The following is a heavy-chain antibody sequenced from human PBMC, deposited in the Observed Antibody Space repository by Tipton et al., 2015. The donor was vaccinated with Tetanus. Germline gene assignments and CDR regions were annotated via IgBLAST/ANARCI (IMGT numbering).Heavy chain of an antibody. CDR2: VSSSGNS. V-gene: IGHV4-4*07. D-gene: IGHD3-16*01. Sequence: TLSLTCTVSGGSVSSYYWTWFRQPPGKRLEWIGFVSSSGNSNYSPSLTGRVSMSLDTSKQQFSLSLTSATAADTAVYYCARVDDSVWGSPFDPWGQGVLVTVSS. CDR1: GGSVSSYY. CDR3: ARVDDSVWGSPFDP. J-gene: IGHJ5*02.